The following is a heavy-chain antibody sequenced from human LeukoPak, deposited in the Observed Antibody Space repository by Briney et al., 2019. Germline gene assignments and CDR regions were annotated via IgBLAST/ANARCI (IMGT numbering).Heavy chain of an antibody. V-gene: IGHV3-74*01. CDR1: GFTLSTHW. D-gene: IGHD6-13*01. J-gene: IGHJ4*02. CDR2: INSDGSST. Sequence: GGSLRLSCAAAGFTLSTHWMHWVRQAPGKGLVWVSRINSDGSSTSYADSVKGRFTISRDNANNTLYLQMNSLRAEDTAVYYCARSPRFSIGATGTFDYWGQGALVTVSS. CDR3: ARSPRFSIGATGTFDY.